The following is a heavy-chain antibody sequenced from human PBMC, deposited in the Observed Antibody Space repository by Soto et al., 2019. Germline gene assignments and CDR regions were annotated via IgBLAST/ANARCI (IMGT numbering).Heavy chain of an antibody. CDR3: ARSVLP. Sequence: SETLSLTCAVSGDSISSGGYYWNWIRQPPGKGLEWIGYIYYSGSTYYNPSLKSRVTISVDTSKNQFSLKLSSVTDADTAVYYCARSVLPWGQGTLVNVSS. J-gene: IGHJ5*02. CDR2: IYYSGST. V-gene: IGHV4-31*11. CDR1: GDSISSGGYY.